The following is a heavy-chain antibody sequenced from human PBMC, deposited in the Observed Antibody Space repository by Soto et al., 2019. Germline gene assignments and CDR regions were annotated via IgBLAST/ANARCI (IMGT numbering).Heavy chain of an antibody. CDR3: ARDYGAAAGTSLNWFDP. CDR1: GYVFTGYY. CDR2: INPISGDT. V-gene: IGHV1-2*04. Sequence: QVQLVQSGAEVKKPGASVKVSCKSSGYVFTGYYMHWVRQAPGQGLEWLGWINPISGDTKYAQKFQGWVTMTRDTSSNTAYKELTRLRSDDTAVYYCARDYGAAAGTSLNWFDPWGQGTLVTVSS. J-gene: IGHJ5*02. D-gene: IGHD6-13*01.